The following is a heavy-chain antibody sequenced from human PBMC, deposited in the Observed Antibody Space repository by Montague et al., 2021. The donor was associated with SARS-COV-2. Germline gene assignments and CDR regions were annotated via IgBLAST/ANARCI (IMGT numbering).Heavy chain of an antibody. V-gene: IGHV4-39*01. CDR2: IYYRGST. CDR1: GGFISSSSYY. J-gene: IGHJ5*02. D-gene: IGHD6-13*01. CDR3: ARKEMKYSSIWSTGGNWFDP. Sequence: SETLSLTCTVSGGFISSSSYYWGWIRQPPGKGLEWIGSIYYRGSTYYXXXLKSRVTISVDTSKNQFSLKLSSVTAADTAVYYCARKEMKYSSIWSTGGNWFDPWGQGTLVTVSS.